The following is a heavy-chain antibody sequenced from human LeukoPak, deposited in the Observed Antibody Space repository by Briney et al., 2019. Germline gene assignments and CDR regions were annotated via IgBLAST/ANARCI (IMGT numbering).Heavy chain of an antibody. V-gene: IGHV1-8*03. Sequence: ASVKVSCKASGYTFTTYDINLVRQATGQGLEWMGWMNPNSGYTGYAQKFPGRVTITRDTSISTAYMELSSLRSEDTAVYYCARVAGSIDYWGQGTLVTVSS. CDR1: GYTFTTYD. D-gene: IGHD6-19*01. CDR3: ARVAGSIDY. J-gene: IGHJ4*02. CDR2: MNPNSGYT.